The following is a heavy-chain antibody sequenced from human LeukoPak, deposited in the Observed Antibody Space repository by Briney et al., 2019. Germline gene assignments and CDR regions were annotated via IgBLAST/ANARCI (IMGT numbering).Heavy chain of an antibody. CDR3: ARLFGDYDDTIRSSYWHGHLDY. J-gene: IGHJ4*02. V-gene: IGHV1-46*01. Sequence: GASVKVSCKTSGYPFTGNYINWLRQAPGQGLEWLGLIDPDRRTTGYAQKFQGRVAMTGDMSTSTVYMELRSLRSEDTAVYFCARLFGDYDDTIRSSYWHGHLDYWGQGALVLVSS. CDR1: GYPFTGNY. CDR2: IDPDRRTT. D-gene: IGHD3-16*01.